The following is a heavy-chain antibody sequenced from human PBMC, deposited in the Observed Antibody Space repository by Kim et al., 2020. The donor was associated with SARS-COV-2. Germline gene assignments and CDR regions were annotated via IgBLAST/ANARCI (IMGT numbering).Heavy chain of an antibody. CDR3: AKEDAVAVAGGFDC. CDR2: ISYDGKNK. J-gene: IGHJ4*02. V-gene: IGHV3-30*18. D-gene: IGHD6-19*01. CDR1: GFTFSSYG. Sequence: GGSLRLSCAVSGFTFSSYGMHWVRQAPGKGLEWVAVISYDGKNKYYGEAVKGRFTISRDNSKNTLDLQIHSLRVEDTAVYYCAKEDAVAVAGGFDCWGQGTLVTVS.